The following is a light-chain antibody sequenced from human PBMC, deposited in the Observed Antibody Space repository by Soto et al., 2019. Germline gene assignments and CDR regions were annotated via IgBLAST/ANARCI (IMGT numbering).Light chain of an antibody. CDR3: QQYGSSPWT. J-gene: IGKJ1*01. V-gene: IGKV3-20*01. Sequence: EIVLTQSPGTLSLSPGERATLSCRASQSVSSNYLAWYQHKPGQAPRLLIYGASSGATGIPDRFSGSGSGTDFTLTISRLEPEDFAVYYCQQYGSSPWTFGQGTKVEIK. CDR2: GAS. CDR1: QSVSSNY.